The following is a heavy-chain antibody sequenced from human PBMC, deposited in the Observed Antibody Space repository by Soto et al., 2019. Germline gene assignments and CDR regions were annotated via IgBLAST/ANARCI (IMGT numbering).Heavy chain of an antibody. J-gene: IGHJ4*02. Sequence: SETLSLTCAVYGGSFSGYYWSWIRQPPGKGLEWIGEINHSGSTNYNPSLKSRVTISVDTSKNQFSLKLSSVTAADTAVYYCARRRWYSSGTTIDYWGQGTLVTVSS. CDR2: INHSGST. D-gene: IGHD6-19*01. CDR1: GGSFSGYY. CDR3: ARRRWYSSGTTIDY. V-gene: IGHV4-34*01.